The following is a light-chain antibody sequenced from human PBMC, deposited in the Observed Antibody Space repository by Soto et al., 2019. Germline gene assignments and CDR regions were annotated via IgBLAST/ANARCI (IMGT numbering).Light chain of an antibody. J-gene: IGLJ2*01. CDR1: SSDVGYYHY. CDR3: NSYTSSGTYVL. V-gene: IGLV2-14*03. Sequence: QSVLTQPASVSGSPGQSITISCTGTSSDVGYYHYVSWYQHHPGKAPKLMIYDVDNRPSGVSDRFSGSKSGNTASLTISGLQAEDEVDYYCNSYTSSGTYVLFGGGTKLTVL. CDR2: DVD.